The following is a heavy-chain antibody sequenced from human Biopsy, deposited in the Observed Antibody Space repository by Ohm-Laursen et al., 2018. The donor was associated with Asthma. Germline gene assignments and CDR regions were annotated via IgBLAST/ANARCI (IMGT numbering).Heavy chain of an antibody. J-gene: IGHJ5*02. CDR2: VSHTGST. V-gene: IGHV4-59*11. CDR3: ARLADCSGGACYSYGWFDP. Sequence: SETLSLTCTVSGGSIRSHDWTWIRLPPGKGLEYIGDVSHTGSTNYNPSLKSRVTMSLDTSKSQFSLRPTSVTPADTAVYYCARLADCSGGACYSYGWFDPWGQGTRVTVSS. D-gene: IGHD2-15*01. CDR1: GGSIRSHD.